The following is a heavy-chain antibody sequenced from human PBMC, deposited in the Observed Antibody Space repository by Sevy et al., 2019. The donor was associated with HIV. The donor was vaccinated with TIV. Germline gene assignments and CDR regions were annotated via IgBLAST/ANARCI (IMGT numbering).Heavy chain of an antibody. V-gene: IGHV1-58*01. D-gene: IGHD3-22*01. CDR3: AANYDSSGYCPFDY. Sequence: KISCKASGFTFTSSAVQWVRQARGQRLEWIGWIVVGSGNTNYAQKFQERVTITRDMSTSTAYMGLSSLRSEDTAVYYCAANYDSSGYCPFDYWGQGTLVTVSS. CDR1: GFTFTSSA. J-gene: IGHJ4*02. CDR2: IVVGSGNT.